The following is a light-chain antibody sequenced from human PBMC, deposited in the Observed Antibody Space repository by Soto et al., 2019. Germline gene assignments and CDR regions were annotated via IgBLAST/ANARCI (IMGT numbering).Light chain of an antibody. CDR3: QVWDTITDQYI. Sequence: SYELTQPPSVSVAPGQTARITCGGDNVGGKSVQWYQQKPGQAPVLVLYDARDRPSWIPERFSGSNSGNTATLIISSVEAGDEADFYCQVWDTITDQYIFGSGTKVHRP. CDR1: NVGGKS. V-gene: IGLV3-21*02. J-gene: IGLJ1*01. CDR2: DAR.